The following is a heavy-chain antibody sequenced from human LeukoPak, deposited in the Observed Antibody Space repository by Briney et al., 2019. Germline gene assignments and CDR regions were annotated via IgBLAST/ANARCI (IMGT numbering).Heavy chain of an antibody. CDR3: ARAMGYCSGGSCYSTFYYYYGMDV. V-gene: IGHV3-30*04. Sequence: GRSLRLSCAASGFTFSSYAMHWVRQAPGKGLEWVAVISYDGSNKYYADSVKGRFTISRYNSKNTLYLQMNSLRAEDTAVYYCARAMGYCSGGSCYSTFYYYYGMDVWGQGTTVTVSS. CDR2: ISYDGSNK. J-gene: IGHJ6*02. D-gene: IGHD2-15*01. CDR1: GFTFSSYA.